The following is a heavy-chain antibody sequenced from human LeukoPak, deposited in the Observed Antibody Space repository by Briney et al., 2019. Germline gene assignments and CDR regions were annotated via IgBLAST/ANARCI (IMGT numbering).Heavy chain of an antibody. D-gene: IGHD3-22*01. V-gene: IGHV4-61*02. Sequence: PSQTLSLTCTVSGGSISSGSYYWSWIRQPAGKGLEWIGRIYTSGSTNYNPSLKSRVTISVDTSKNQFFLKLSSVTAADTAVYYCARRGWEWGIVVVITEGAFDYWGQGTLVTVPS. CDR3: ARRGWEWGIVVVITEGAFDY. CDR1: GGSISSGSYY. J-gene: IGHJ4*02. CDR2: IYTSGST.